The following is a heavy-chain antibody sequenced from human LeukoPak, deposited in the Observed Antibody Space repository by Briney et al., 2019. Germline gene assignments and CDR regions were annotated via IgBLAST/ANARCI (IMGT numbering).Heavy chain of an antibody. J-gene: IGHJ3*02. CDR1: GFRLGSYC. V-gene: IGHV3-48*02. CDR2: INSGSYTI. CDR3: ARVLLERPGIDSFDM. Sequence: PGGSLRLSCGASGFRLGSYCMDWVRQAPGRGLEWVSHINSGSYTIYYADSVKGRFTISRDNAGNSLYLQMNSLRDEDTAVYYCARVLLERPGIDSFDMWGQGTMVTVSS. D-gene: IGHD1-1*01.